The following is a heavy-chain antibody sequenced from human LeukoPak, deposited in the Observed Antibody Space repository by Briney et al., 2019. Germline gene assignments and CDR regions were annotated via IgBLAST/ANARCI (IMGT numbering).Heavy chain of an antibody. CDR1: GGSISSYY. V-gene: IGHV4-4*07. J-gene: IGHJ6*02. D-gene: IGHD6-6*01. Sequence: PSETLSLTCTVSGGSISSYYWSWIRQPAGKGLEWIGRIYTSGSTNYNPSLKSRVTMSVDTSKNQFSLKLSSVTAADTAVYYCARDLGYSSSPDYYYYGMEVWGQGTTVTVSS. CDR2: IYTSGST. CDR3: ARDLGYSSSPDYYYYGMEV.